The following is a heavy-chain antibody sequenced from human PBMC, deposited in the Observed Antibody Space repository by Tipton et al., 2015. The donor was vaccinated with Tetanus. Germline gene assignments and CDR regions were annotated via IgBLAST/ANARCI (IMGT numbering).Heavy chain of an antibody. CDR2: IFPDDTDT. J-gene: IGHJ4*01. V-gene: IGHV5-51*01. D-gene: IGHD6-6*01. Sequence: QLVQSGADVKKPGESLKISCKASGYSFTSHWIGWVRQMPGKGLEWMGMIFPDDTDTRYSPYFQGHVTFSVDKSTSTVYRQWSSRKAWYTALYCCAGGCSSSSPFDLWGHGSLLAVSS. CDR1: GYSFTSHW. CDR3: AGGCSSSSPFDL.